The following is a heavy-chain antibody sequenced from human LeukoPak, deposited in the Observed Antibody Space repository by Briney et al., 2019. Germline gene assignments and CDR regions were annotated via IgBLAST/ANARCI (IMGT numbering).Heavy chain of an antibody. D-gene: IGHD6-13*01. Sequence: GGSLRLSCAASGFTFSSYRMNWVRQAPGKGVEGVSSINSSSYIYYADSVKGRFTISRDNAKNSLYLQMNSLRAEDTAVYDCARGRSSSWYGYNWFDPWGQGTLVTVSS. CDR3: ARGRSSSWYGYNWFDP. CDR2: INSSSYI. V-gene: IGHV3-21*01. CDR1: GFTFSSYR. J-gene: IGHJ5*02.